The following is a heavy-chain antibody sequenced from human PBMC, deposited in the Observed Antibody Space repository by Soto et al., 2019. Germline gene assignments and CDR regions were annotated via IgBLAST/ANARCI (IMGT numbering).Heavy chain of an antibody. V-gene: IGHV4-30-2*06. D-gene: IGHD2-15*01. CDR1: GVTVRYGGYP. CDR3: ARGGGYDSFDF. CDR2: LSHLQPT. J-gene: IGHJ4*02. Sequence: SETLSVTWTPSGVTVRYGGYPWSCIRQSHGNGLEWLDYLSHLQPTYYNPSLMSRLSLSIDRTSNQCSLSLSSMTAAHKAVYYCARGGGYDSFDFWGQGIQVTVSS.